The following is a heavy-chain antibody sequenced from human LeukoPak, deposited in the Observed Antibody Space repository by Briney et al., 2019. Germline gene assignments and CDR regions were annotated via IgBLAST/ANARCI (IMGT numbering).Heavy chain of an antibody. J-gene: IGHJ4*02. CDR2: ISYDGSNK. CDR1: GFTFRSYA. V-gene: IGHV3-30*18. Sequence: PGGSLRLSCAASGFTFRSYAMSWVRQAPGKGLEWVAVISYDGSNKYYADSVKGRFTISRDNSKNTLYLQMNSLRPEDAAVYYCANLPLWGQGTLVTVSS. CDR3: ANLPL.